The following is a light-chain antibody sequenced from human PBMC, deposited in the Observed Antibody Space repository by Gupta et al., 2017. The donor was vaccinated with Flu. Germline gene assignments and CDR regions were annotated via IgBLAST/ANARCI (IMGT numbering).Light chain of an antibody. CDR2: DAS. J-gene: IGKJ4*01. Sequence: EIVLTQSPATLSLSPGERATLSCRASQSVGSYLAWYQQKPGQVPRLLIYDASSRASGIPARFSGSGSGTDFTLTISSLEPEDFAVYYCQQRSNCPITFGGGTKVDIK. CDR3: QQRSNCPIT. CDR1: QSVGSY. V-gene: IGKV3-11*01.